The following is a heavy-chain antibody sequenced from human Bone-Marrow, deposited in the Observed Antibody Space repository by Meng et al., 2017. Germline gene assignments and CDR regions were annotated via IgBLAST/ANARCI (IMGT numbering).Heavy chain of an antibody. CDR3: ARGLWFGEFYRDY. D-gene: IGHD3-10*01. CDR1: GGSISSSAYY. J-gene: IGHJ4*02. Sequence: SETLSLTCSVSGGSISSSAYYWGWFRQPPGKGLEWVGSIYYSGSVYYNPSLKSRVTISVDTSKNQFSLKLSSVTAADTAVYYCARGLWFGEFYRDYWGQGTLVTVSS. V-gene: IGHV4-39*07. CDR2: IYYSGSV.